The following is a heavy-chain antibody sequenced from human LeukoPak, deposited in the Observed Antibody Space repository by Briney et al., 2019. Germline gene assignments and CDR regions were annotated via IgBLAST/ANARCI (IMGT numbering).Heavy chain of an antibody. CDR3: ASSDGRMEY. D-gene: IGHD5-24*01. V-gene: IGHV4-59*08. Sequence: SETLSLTCTVSGGSISSYYWNWIRQPPGKGLEWVGYIYYSGSASYDPSLKSRVTISVDTSKNQFSLKLNSVTAADTAVYYCASSDGRMEYWGQGTLVTVSS. CDR1: GGSISSYY. CDR2: IYYSGSA. J-gene: IGHJ4*02.